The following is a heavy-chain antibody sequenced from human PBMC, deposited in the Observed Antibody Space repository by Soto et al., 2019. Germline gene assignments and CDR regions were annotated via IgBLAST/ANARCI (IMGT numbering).Heavy chain of an antibody. CDR1: GGSISSYY. CDR3: ARVELLSQAYYFDY. J-gene: IGHJ4*02. Sequence: SETLSLTCTVSGGSISSYYWSWIRQPPGKGLEWIGYIYYSGSTNYNPSLKSRVTISVDTSKNQFSLKLSSVTAADTAVYYCARVELLSQAYYFDYWGQGTPVTVSS. CDR2: IYYSGST. V-gene: IGHV4-59*01. D-gene: IGHD1-26*01.